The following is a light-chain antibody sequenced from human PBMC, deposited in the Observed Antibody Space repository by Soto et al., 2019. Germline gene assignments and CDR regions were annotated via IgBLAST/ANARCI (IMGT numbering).Light chain of an antibody. J-gene: IGKJ1*01. Sequence: EIVLTQSPGTLCLSPGERATLSCRASQSVSSSYLAWYQQKPGQAPRLLIYGASSRATGIPARFSGSGSGTDFTLTIRSLEPEDFAVYYCQQRSNWPPWTFGQGTTGDI. CDR2: GAS. CDR1: QSVSSSY. V-gene: IGKV3D-20*02. CDR3: QQRSNWPPWT.